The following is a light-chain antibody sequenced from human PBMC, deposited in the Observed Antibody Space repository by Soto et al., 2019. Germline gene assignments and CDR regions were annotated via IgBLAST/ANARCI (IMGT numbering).Light chain of an antibody. CDR2: DAS. V-gene: IGKV3-11*01. Sequence: EIVLTQSPATLSLSPCERATLSCSASQSVSSYLAWYQQKPGQAPRLLIYDASNRATGIPARFSGSGSGTDFTLTISSLEPEDFAVYYCQQSSNWPPWTFGQGTKVDIK. CDR1: QSVSSY. J-gene: IGKJ1*01. CDR3: QQSSNWPPWT.